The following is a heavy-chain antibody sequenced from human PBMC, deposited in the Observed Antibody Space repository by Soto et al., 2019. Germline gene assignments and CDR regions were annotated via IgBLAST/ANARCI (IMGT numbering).Heavy chain of an antibody. V-gene: IGHV3-23*01. CDR1: GFSFSSSA. Sequence: EVRLLESGGGLAQPGGSRRLSCAASGFSFSSSAMNWVRQAPEKGIEWVSSIRVGGGDTFYADSVRGRFTVSRDISRNTLYLQMNCLRAEDTAIYYCVKCSVGTVRTSGWCNWFDPWCQGTLVTVSS. CDR3: VKCSVGTVRTSGWCNWFDP. J-gene: IGHJ5*02. CDR2: IRVGGGDT. D-gene: IGHD6-19*01.